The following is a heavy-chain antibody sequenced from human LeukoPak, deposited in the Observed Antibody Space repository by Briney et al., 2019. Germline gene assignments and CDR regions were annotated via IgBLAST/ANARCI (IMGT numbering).Heavy chain of an antibody. J-gene: IGHJ4*02. D-gene: IGHD2-21*02. CDR3: ARDALYCGGDCFYSDY. CDR2: IKQDGSEK. Sequence: GGSLRLSCAASGFTFSSYWMSWVRQAPGKGLEWVANIKQDGSEKYYVDSVKGRFTISRDNAKNSLYLQMNSLRAEDTAVYYCARDALYCGGDCFYSDYWGQGTLVTVSS. CDR1: GFTFSSYW. V-gene: IGHV3-7*01.